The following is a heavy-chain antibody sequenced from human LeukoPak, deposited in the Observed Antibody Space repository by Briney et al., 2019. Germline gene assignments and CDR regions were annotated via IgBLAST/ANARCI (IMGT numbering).Heavy chain of an antibody. D-gene: IGHD2-21*02. V-gene: IGHV1-3*01. CDR1: GYSFTSYW. CDR2: INAGNGNT. CDR3: ARGPTRVVTAIWFDP. Sequence: KISCKGSGYSFTSYWIGWVRQAPGQRLEWMGWINAGNGNTKYSQKFQGRVTITRDTSASTAYMELSSLRSEDTAVYYCARGPTRVVTAIWFDPWGQGTLVTVSS. J-gene: IGHJ5*02.